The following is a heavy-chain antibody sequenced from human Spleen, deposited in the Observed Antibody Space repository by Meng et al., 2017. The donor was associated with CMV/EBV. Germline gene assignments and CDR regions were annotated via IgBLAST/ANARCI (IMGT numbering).Heavy chain of an antibody. Sequence: TFSSYGMHWVRQAPGKGLEWVAFIRYDGSNKYYADSVKGRFTISRDNSKNTLYLQMNSLRAEDTAVYYCAKDCLVGWRYFDRHNWFDPWGQGTLVTVSS. CDR3: AKDCLVGWRYFDRHNWFDP. CDR1: TFSSYG. J-gene: IGHJ5*02. D-gene: IGHD3-9*01. V-gene: IGHV3-30*02. CDR2: IRYDGSNK.